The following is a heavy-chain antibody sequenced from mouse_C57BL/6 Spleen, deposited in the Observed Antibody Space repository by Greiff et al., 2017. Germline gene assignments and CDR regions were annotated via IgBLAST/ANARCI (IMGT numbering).Heavy chain of an antibody. D-gene: IGHD1-1*02. CDR1: GFTFSDYY. CDR3: ARGLMVGGYAMDY. Sequence: EVKLVESEGGLVQPGSSMKLSCTASGFTFSDYYMAWVRQVPEKGLEWVANINYDGSSTYYLDSLKSRFIISRDNAKNILYLQMSSLKSEDTAAYYCARGLMVGGYAMDYWGQGTSVTVSS. J-gene: IGHJ4*01. CDR2: INYDGSST. V-gene: IGHV5-16*01.